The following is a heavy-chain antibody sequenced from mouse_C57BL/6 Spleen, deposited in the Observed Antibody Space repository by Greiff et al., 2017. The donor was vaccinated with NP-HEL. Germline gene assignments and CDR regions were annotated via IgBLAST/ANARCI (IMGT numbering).Heavy chain of an antibody. CDR2: ISSGGDYI. D-gene: IGHD1-1*01. J-gene: IGHJ4*01. CDR1: GFTFSSYA. V-gene: IGHV5-9-1*02. CDR3: TRDRDHYGSRYAMDY. Sequence: EVQLVESGEGLVKPGGSLKLSCAASGFTFSSYAMSWVRQTPEKRLEWVAYISSGGDYIYYADTVKGRFTISRDNARNTLYLQMSSLKSEDTAMYYCTRDRDHYGSRYAMDYWGQGTSVTVSS.